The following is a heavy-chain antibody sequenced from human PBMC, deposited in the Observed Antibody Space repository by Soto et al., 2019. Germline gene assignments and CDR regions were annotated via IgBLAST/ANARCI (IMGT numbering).Heavy chain of an antibody. CDR2: ISSSSSYI. J-gene: IGHJ4*02. CDR1: GFTFSSYS. V-gene: IGHV3-21*01. D-gene: IGHD1-1*01. Sequence: EVQLVESGGGLVKPGGSLRLSCAASGFTFSSYSMNWVRQAPGKGLEWVSSISSSSSYIYYADSVKGRFTISRDNAKNSLNLQMNSLRAEDTAVYYCARGRGWLQLRGAYWGQGTLVTVSS. CDR3: ARGRGWLQLRGAY.